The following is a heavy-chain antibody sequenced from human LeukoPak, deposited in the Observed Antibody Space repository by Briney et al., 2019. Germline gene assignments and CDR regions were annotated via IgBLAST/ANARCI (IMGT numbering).Heavy chain of an antibody. J-gene: IGHJ4*02. CDR1: GFTFSSYA. V-gene: IGHV3-23*01. Sequence: GGSLRLSCAASGFTFSSYAMSWVRQAPGKGLKWVSAISGSGGSTYYAVSVKGRFTISRDNSKNTLYLQMNSLRAEDTAVYYCAKGVVVSEPTGFDYWGQGTLVTVSS. D-gene: IGHD3-22*01. CDR2: ISGSGGST. CDR3: AKGVVVSEPTGFDY.